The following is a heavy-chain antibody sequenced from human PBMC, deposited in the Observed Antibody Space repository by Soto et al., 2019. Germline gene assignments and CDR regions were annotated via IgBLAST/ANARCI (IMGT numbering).Heavy chain of an antibody. CDR3: AREATIYYYDSSGYPNNWFDP. V-gene: IGHV6-1*01. D-gene: IGHD3-22*01. J-gene: IGHJ5*02. CDR1: GDSVSSNSAA. Sequence: SPTLSLTCAISGDSVSSNSAAWNWIRQSPSRGLEWLGRTYYRSKWYNDYAVSVKSRITINPDNSKNQFSLRLNSVTPAETAVYYCAREATIYYYDSSGYPNNWFDPWGQGTLVTVSS. CDR2: TYYRSKWYN.